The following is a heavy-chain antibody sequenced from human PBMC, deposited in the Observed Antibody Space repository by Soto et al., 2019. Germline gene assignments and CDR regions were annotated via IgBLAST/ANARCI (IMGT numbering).Heavy chain of an antibody. J-gene: IGHJ3*02. Sequence: GGSLRLSCEASGFIFSGSAMHWVRQASGKGLEWVGRIRSKPNNYATEYAASVKGRFTISRDDSKNTAYLQMNSLKTEDTAVYYCTRHTVDSWGQGTMVTVSS. CDR3: TRHTVDS. V-gene: IGHV3-73*01. CDR2: IRSKPNNYAT. CDR1: GFIFSGSA. D-gene: IGHD4-4*01.